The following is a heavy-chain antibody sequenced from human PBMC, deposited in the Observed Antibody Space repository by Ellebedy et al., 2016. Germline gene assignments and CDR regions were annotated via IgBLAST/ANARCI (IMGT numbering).Heavy chain of an antibody. D-gene: IGHD1-26*01. CDR2: IYTSGST. CDR1: GGSISSYY. J-gene: IGHJ4*02. Sequence: SETLSLXXTVSGGSISSYYWSWIRQPAGKGLEWIGRIYTSGSTNYNPSLKSRVTMSVDTSKNQFSLKLSSVTAADTAVYYCARDLEWELLGGFDYWGQGTLVTVSS. CDR3: ARDLEWELLGGFDY. V-gene: IGHV4-4*07.